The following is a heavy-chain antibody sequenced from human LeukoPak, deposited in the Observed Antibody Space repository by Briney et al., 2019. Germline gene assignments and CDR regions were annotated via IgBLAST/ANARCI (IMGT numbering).Heavy chain of an antibody. CDR3: ARDYCSSTSCSPDV. CDR1: GFTFSNYW. CDR2: INSDGSTT. J-gene: IGHJ6*04. V-gene: IGHV3-74*01. Sequence: GGSLRLSCAASGFTFSNYWMHWVRQAPGEGLVWVSRINSDGSTTSYADSVKGRFTISRDNAKNTLYLQMNRLRAEDTAVYYCARDYCSSTSCSPDVWGKGTTVTVSS. D-gene: IGHD2-2*01.